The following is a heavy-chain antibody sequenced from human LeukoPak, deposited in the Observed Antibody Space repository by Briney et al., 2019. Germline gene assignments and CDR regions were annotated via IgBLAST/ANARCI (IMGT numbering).Heavy chain of an antibody. V-gene: IGHV4-4*02. CDR3: ARGHNENNYKSTIDV. CDR2: IYHSGST. Sequence: PSETLSLTCAVSGDSISTSTWWNWVRRPPGKGLEWIGEIYHSGSTNRNPSLKSRVTISVDKTKNQFSLKLSSVTAADTAMYYCARGHNENNYKSTIDVWGQGTMVTVSS. CDR1: GDSISTSTW. D-gene: IGHD1/OR15-1a*01. J-gene: IGHJ3*01.